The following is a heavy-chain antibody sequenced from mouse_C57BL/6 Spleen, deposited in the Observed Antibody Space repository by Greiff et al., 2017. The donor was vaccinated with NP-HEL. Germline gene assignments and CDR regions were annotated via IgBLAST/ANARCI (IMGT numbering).Heavy chain of an antibody. CDR2: IYPSDSET. Sequence: VQLQQPGAELVRPGSSVKLSCKASGYTFTSYWMDWVKQRPGQGLEWIGNIYPSDSETHYNQKFKDKATLTVDKSSSTAYMQLSSLTSEDSAVYYCAREDSNPAWFAYWGQGTLVTVSA. CDR1: GYTFTSYW. CDR3: AREDSNPAWFAY. D-gene: IGHD2-5*01. V-gene: IGHV1-61*01. J-gene: IGHJ3*01.